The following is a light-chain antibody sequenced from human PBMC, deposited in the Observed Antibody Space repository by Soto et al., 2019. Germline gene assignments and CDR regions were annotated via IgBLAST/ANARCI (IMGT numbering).Light chain of an antibody. V-gene: IGKV3-20*01. CDR2: GAS. J-gene: IGKJ2*01. Sequence: DIVLTQSPGTMSLSPGESATLSCRASLTFSSKSLAWYQHKPGQAPRLLIYGASTRAAGIPDRFSASGSGTDFTLTISRLEPEDVAVYYCQHYGTSPPMYIFGQGTKLQIK. CDR1: LTFSSKS. CDR3: QHYGTSPPMYI.